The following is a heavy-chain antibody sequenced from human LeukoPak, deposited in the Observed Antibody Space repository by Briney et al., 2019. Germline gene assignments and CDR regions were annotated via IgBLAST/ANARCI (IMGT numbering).Heavy chain of an antibody. V-gene: IGHV1-8*03. J-gene: IGHJ4*02. Sequence: GASVKVSCKASGYTFTSYDINWVRQATGQGLEWMGWMNPNSGNTGYAQKFQGRVTITRNTSISTAYMELSSLRSEDTAVYYCARSRRTAMVTSLDYWGQGTLVTVSS. CDR2: MNPNSGNT. D-gene: IGHD5-18*01. CDR1: GYTFTSYD. CDR3: ARSRRTAMVTSLDY.